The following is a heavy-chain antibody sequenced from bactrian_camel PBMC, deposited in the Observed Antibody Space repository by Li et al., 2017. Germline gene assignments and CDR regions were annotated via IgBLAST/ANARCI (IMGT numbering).Heavy chain of an antibody. CDR2: NDIDGNT. Sequence: VQLVEYGGGSVQAGGSLRLSCDASRYTFSAYCMGWSRQIPGKEREFVASNDIDGNTRYSDSVKGRFTTSRDKAESTVYLQMNALKPEDTAMYYCKTESRRYDGNCEHGKWGQGTQVTVS. D-gene: IGHD7*01. CDR3: KTESRRYDGNCEHGK. CDR1: RYTFSAYC. J-gene: IGHJ4*01. V-gene: IGHV3S53*01.